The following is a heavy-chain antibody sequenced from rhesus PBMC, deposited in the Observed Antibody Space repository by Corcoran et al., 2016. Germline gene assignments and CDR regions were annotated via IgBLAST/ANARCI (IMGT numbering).Heavy chain of an antibody. CDR3: AREQAADLFDY. CDR1: GLTFSDYY. CDR2: FRNKAKSGTA. Sequence: EVRLVESGGGLVQPVGYLRLSCAASGLTFSDYYMRWFRQAPGKGQEWVGFFRNKAKSGTAEYAASVKGRFTISRDDSKSIASLQMNSLKTEDTAVYYCAREQAADLFDYWGQGVLVTVSS. V-gene: IGHV3-116*02. D-gene: IGHD6-13*01. J-gene: IGHJ4*01.